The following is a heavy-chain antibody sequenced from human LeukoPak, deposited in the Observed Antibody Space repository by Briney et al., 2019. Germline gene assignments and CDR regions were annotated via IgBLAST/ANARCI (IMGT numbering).Heavy chain of an antibody. Sequence: SETLSLTCTVSGGSISSSSYYWSWIRQPPGKGLEWIGEINHSGSTNYNPSLKSRVTISVDTSKNQFSLKLSSVTAADTAVYYCARVPTNILTGYYIGYFDYWGQGTLVTVSS. D-gene: IGHD3-9*01. V-gene: IGHV4-39*07. CDR1: GGSISSSSYY. CDR2: INHSGST. J-gene: IGHJ4*02. CDR3: ARVPTNILTGYYIGYFDY.